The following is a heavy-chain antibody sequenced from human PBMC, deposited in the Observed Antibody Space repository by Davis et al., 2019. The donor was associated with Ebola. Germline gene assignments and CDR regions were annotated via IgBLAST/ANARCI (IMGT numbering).Heavy chain of an antibody. V-gene: IGHV1-2*02. CDR1: GSTFTDYY. Sequence: AASVKVSCKSSGSTFTDYYIHWVRQSPGQGLEWMGWINLNSGGTRFAPKFQGRVSMTTDTSIKTGYMELSSLRSDDTAVYYCARDLGGYNFWSGYSHWGQGTLVTVSS. D-gene: IGHD3-3*01. CDR2: INLNSGGT. J-gene: IGHJ4*02. CDR3: ARDLGGYNFWSGYSH.